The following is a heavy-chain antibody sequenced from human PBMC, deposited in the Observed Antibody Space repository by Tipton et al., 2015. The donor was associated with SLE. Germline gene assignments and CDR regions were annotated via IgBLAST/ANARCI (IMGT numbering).Heavy chain of an antibody. D-gene: IGHD4-11*01. CDR3: AREDHSTYIY. Sequence: SLRLSCAASGFTFSSYDIHWVRQAPGKGLEWVSSISSSSSYIYYADSVKGRFTISRDNAKNLLYLQMNSLRAEDTAVYYCAREDHSTYIYWGQGTLLTVSS. J-gene: IGHJ4*02. CDR2: ISSSSSYI. CDR1: GFTFSSYD. V-gene: IGHV3-21*06.